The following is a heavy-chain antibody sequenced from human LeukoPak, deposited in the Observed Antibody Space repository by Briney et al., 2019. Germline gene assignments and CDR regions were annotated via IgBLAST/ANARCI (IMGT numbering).Heavy chain of an antibody. CDR1: GGSISSSSYY. CDR2: IFHSGST. V-gene: IGHV4-39*01. D-gene: IGHD6-19*01. CDR3: AVRIAVTGKYYFAY. Sequence: PSETLSLTCTVSGGSISSSSYYWGWIRQPPGKGLEWIGSIFHSGSTYYNPSLRSRVTISVDTSKNQFSLNLSSLTAADTAVYYCAVRIAVTGKYYFAYWGQGTLVTVSS. J-gene: IGHJ4*02.